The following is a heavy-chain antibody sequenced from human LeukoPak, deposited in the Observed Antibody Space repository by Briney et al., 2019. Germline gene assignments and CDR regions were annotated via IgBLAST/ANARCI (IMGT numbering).Heavy chain of an antibody. D-gene: IGHD3-22*01. CDR1: GFTFSSYA. J-gene: IGHJ4*02. Sequence: GGSLRPSCAASGFTFSSYAMHWVRQAPGKGLEWVAVISYDGSNKYYADSVKGRFTISRDNSKNTLYLQMNSLRAEDTAVYYCAKSSGYSTYYFDYWGQGTLVTVSS. V-gene: IGHV3-30*18. CDR2: ISYDGSNK. CDR3: AKSSGYSTYYFDY.